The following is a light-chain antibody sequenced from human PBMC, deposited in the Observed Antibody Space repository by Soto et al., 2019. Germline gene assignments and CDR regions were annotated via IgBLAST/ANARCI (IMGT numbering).Light chain of an antibody. Sequence: IRMTQSPSSFSASTGDRVTITCRSSQTISTFLHWFQQKPGKAPNLLIYDASSLQSGVPSRFSGSGSGTDFTLTISSLQPEDFGTYYCRQTYSTFVSFGGGTKVDIK. CDR2: DAS. CDR3: RQTYSTFVS. J-gene: IGKJ4*01. CDR1: QTISTF. V-gene: IGKV1-39*01.